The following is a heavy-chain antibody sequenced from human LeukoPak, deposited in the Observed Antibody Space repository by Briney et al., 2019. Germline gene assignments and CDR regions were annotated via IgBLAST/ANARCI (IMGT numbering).Heavy chain of an antibody. Sequence: GESLKISCKGSGYSFTSYWIGWVRQMPGKGLEWMGIICPGDSDTRYSPSFQGQVTISTDKSISTAYLQWSSLKASDTAMYYCARQMEGVVVVVAATSNAFDIWGQGTMVTVSS. V-gene: IGHV5-51*01. CDR3: ARQMEGVVVVVAATSNAFDI. CDR1: GYSFTSYW. CDR2: ICPGDSDT. D-gene: IGHD2-15*01. J-gene: IGHJ3*02.